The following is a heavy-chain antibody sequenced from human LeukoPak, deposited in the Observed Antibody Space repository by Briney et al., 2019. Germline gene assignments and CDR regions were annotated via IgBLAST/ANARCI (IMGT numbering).Heavy chain of an antibody. Sequence: ASVKVSCKASGYTFTGYYMHWVRQAPGQGLEWMGWINPNSGGTNYAQKFQGRVTMTRDTSITTAFMKLSSLSSDDTAVYYCARGRRHYDSSAYYYEGDAFDIWGQGTMVTVSS. V-gene: IGHV1-2*02. CDR2: INPNSGGT. CDR3: ARGRRHYDSSAYYYEGDAFDI. CDR1: GYTFTGYY. D-gene: IGHD3-22*01. J-gene: IGHJ3*02.